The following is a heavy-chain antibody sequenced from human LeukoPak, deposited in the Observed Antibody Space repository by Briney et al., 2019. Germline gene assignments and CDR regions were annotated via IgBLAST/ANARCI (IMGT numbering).Heavy chain of an antibody. Sequence: PSETLSLTCTVSGGSISSSSYYWGWIRQPPGKGLAWIGSIYYSGSTYYNPSLKSRVTISVDTPKSQFSLKLSSVTAADTAVYYCARGSNVLRTLDYWGQGTLVTVSS. CDR1: GGSISSSSYY. J-gene: IGHJ4*02. D-gene: IGHD3-10*01. CDR3: ARGSNVLRTLDY. CDR2: IYYSGST. V-gene: IGHV4-39*01.